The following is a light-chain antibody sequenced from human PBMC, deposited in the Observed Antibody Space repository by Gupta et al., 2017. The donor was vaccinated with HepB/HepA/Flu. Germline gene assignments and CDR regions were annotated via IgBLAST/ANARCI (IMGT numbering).Light chain of an antibody. J-gene: IGLJ3*02. Sequence: SSELTPDSAVSVALGQTVRITCQGDSLRSYYASWYQQKPGQAPVLVIYGKNNRPSGIPERFSGSSSGNTASLTITGAQAEDEADYYCNSRDSSGNHWVFGGGTKLTVL. V-gene: IGLV3-19*01. CDR3: NSRDSSGNHWV. CDR1: SLRSYY. CDR2: GKN.